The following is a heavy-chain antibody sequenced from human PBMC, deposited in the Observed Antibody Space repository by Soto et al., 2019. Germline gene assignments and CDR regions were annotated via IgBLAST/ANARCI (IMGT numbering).Heavy chain of an antibody. CDR3: ARVFGSGGPFAY. J-gene: IGHJ4*02. Sequence: QVQLVQSGAEVKKPGASVKVSCKASGYSFINYVISWVRQAPGQGLEWVGWISAYNDNTKYAQKLQSRFTMTTDTSTSTVYMQRRSLRSDDTAVYYCARVFGSGGPFAYWGQGTLVTVSS. CDR1: GYSFINYV. V-gene: IGHV1-18*01. D-gene: IGHD3-10*01. CDR2: ISAYNDNT.